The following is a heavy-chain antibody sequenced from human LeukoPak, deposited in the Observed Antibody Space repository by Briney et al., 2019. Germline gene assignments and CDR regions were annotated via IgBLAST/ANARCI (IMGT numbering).Heavy chain of an antibody. CDR1: DGSISSSSYY. D-gene: IGHD6-19*01. CDR3: ARWAVAPRDFDY. J-gene: IGHJ4*02. Sequence: SETLSLTCIVSDGSISSSSYYWGWIRQSPGKGLEWIGSMYYSGSTYYNPSLKSRVTISVDTSKNQFSLKLSSVTAADTAVYYCARWAVAPRDFDYWGQGTLVTVSS. V-gene: IGHV4-39*01. CDR2: MYYSGST.